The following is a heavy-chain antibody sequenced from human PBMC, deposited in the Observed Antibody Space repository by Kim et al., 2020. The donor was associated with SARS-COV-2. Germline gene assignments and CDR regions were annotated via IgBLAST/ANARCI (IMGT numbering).Heavy chain of an antibody. CDR2: LYHSGST. J-gene: IGHJ4*02. Sequence: SETLSLTCTVSGYSISSGYYWGWIRQPPGKGLEWIGSLYHSGSTYYNPSLKSRVTISVDTSKNQFSLKLSSVTAADTSVYYCARVRVERYSYGYCSPDYLGQGTLVTVSS. CDR1: GYSISSGYY. CDR3: ARVRVERYSYGYCSPDY. V-gene: IGHV4-38-2*02. D-gene: IGHD5-18*01.